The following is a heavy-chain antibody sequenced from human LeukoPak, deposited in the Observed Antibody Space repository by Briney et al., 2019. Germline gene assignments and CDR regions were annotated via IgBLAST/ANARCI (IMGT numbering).Heavy chain of an antibody. Sequence: SSETLSLTCTVSGGSISSSSYYWGWIRQPPGKGLEWIGSIYYSGSTYYNPSLKSRVTKSVDTSKNQFPLKLSSVTAADTAVYYCARHRAVSVVGNFYFDYWGQGTLVTVSS. CDR1: GGSISSSSYY. J-gene: IGHJ4*02. CDR2: IYYSGST. V-gene: IGHV4-39*01. CDR3: ARHRAVSVVGNFYFDY. D-gene: IGHD1-26*01.